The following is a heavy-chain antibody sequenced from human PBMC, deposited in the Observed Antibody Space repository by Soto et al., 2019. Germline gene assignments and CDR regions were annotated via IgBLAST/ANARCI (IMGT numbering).Heavy chain of an antibody. CDR3: ARDNGGTFDY. J-gene: IGHJ4*02. D-gene: IGHD2-8*01. CDR1: GFTFSTSW. CDR2: IKPDGSDT. V-gene: IGHV3-7*03. Sequence: PGGSLRLSCAASGFTFSTSWMTWIRQAPGKGLEWVAQIKPDGSDTLYVDSMKGRFTISRDNAKNSLYLQMDRLRAEDTAVYYCARDNGGTFDYWGQGTLVTVSS.